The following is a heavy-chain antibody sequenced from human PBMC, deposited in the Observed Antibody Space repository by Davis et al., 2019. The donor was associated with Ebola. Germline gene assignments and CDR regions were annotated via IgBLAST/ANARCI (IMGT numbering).Heavy chain of an antibody. V-gene: IGHV3-48*02. D-gene: IGHD5-18*01. CDR3: ARDRGYSYGYGAFDI. CDR2: ISSSSSTI. Sequence: GESLKISCAASGFTFSSYSMNWVRQAPGKGLEWVSYISSSSSTIYYADSVKGRFTISRDNAKNSLYLQMNSLRDEDTAVYYCARDRGYSYGYGAFDIWGQGTMVTVSS. CDR1: GFTFSSYS. J-gene: IGHJ3*02.